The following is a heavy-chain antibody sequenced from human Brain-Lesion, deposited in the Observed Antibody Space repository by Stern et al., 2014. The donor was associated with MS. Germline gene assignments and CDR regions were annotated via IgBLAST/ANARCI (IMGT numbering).Heavy chain of an antibody. CDR2: ISYDGSDN. CDR1: GFTFSYHA. D-gene: IGHD4-17*01. J-gene: IGHJ4*02. Sequence: QDQLVESGGGVVQPGRSLRLSCAASGFTFSYHAMHWVRHAPGPGLEWVALISYDGSDNNDADSVKGRFPISRDNSRNTLYLQMNSLRVDDTAVYYCARGGAVTTSDYYLDYWGQGILVTVSS. CDR3: ARGGAVTTSDYYLDY. V-gene: IGHV3-30*01.